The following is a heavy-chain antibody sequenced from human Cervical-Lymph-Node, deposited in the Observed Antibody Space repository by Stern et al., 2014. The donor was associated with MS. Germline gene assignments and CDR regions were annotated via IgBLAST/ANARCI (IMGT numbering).Heavy chain of an antibody. V-gene: IGHV3-7*03. CDR3: ARPGAVTTVTVWRY. Sequence: EVQLVESGGGLVQPGGSLRLSCAASGFTFSSYWMSWVRQAPGKGLEWVANIKQDGSEKYYVDSVKGGFTISRDNAKNSLYLQMNSLRAEDTAVYYCARPGAVTTVTVWRYWGQGTLVTVSS. J-gene: IGHJ4*02. D-gene: IGHD4-17*01. CDR1: GFTFSSYW. CDR2: IKQDGSEK.